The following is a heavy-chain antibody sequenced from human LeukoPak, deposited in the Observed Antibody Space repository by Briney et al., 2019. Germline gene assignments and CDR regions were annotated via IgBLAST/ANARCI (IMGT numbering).Heavy chain of an antibody. CDR1: DFSFRAYS. D-gene: IGHD3-16*01. Sequence: GGSLRLSCGGSDFSFRAYSLIWARQTPGTGLEWISYISSGGGVTYYAESVKGRFSISRDNAKNSLFLQKNRLKDEDTAVYYCARVGVGDWGSVWDHWGQGVRVTVSS. V-gene: IGHV3-48*02. J-gene: IGHJ4*02. CDR2: ISSGGGVT. CDR3: ARVGVGDWGSVWDH.